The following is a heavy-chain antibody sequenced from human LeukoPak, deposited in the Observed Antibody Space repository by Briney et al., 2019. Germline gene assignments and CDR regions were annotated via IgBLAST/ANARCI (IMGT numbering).Heavy chain of an antibody. D-gene: IGHD2-21*01. V-gene: IGHV3-30*03. CDR1: GFTFGDYY. J-gene: IGHJ6*03. CDR3: ARDVVPYSYYYMDV. Sequence: GGSLRLSCAASGFTFGDYYMSWIRQAPGKGLEWVAVISYDGSNKYYADSVKGRFTISRDNSKNTLYLQMNNLRPEDTAMYYCARDVVPYSYYYMDVWGKGTTVTVSS. CDR2: ISYDGSNK.